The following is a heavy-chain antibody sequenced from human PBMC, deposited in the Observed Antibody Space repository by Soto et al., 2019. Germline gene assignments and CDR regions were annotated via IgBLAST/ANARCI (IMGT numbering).Heavy chain of an antibody. V-gene: IGHV1-69*01. CDR3: ARTYYQWEALHYGDF. Sequence: QVQLVQAGAEVKQPGSSVKVSCTASGGTFSRYGCTWLRQAPGQGFQWMGGIIPIFGTTHYAQNFQGRLSLNADESTRTVYKELSSLRSEDTAIYFCARTYYQWEALHYGDFWGQGTLVTVSS. J-gene: IGHJ4*02. CDR2: IIPIFGTT. CDR1: GGTFSRYG. D-gene: IGHD1-26*01.